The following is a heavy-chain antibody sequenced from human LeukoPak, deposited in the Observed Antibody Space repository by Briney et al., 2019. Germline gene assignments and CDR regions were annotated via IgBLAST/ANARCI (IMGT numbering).Heavy chain of an antibody. CDR2: IYYSGST. D-gene: IGHD3-22*01. CDR3: ARDRDSSGYYSTNYYGMDV. J-gene: IGHJ6*02. V-gene: IGHV4-39*07. Sequence: SETLSLTCTVSGGSISSSSYYWGWIRQPPGKGLEWIGSIYYSGSTYYNPSLKSRVTTSVDTSKNQFSLKLSSVTAADTAVYYCARDRDSSGYYSTNYYGMDVWGQGTTVTVSS. CDR1: GGSISSSSYY.